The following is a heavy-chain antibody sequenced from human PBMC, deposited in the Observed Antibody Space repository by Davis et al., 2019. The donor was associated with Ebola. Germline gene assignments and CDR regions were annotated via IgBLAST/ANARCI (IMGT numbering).Heavy chain of an antibody. J-gene: IGHJ4*02. CDR1: GGSISSSSYY. CDR3: ARPSSIQLWHYFDY. D-gene: IGHD5-18*01. V-gene: IGHV4-39*07. Sequence: MPSETLSLTCTVSGGSISSSSYYWSWIRQPPGKGLEWIGEINHSGSTNYNPSLKSRVTISVDTSKNQFSLKLSSVTAADTAVYYCARPSSIQLWHYFDYWGQGTLVTVSS. CDR2: INHSGST.